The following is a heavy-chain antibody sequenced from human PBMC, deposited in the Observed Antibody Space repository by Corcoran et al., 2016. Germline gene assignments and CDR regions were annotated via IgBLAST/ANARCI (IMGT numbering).Heavy chain of an antibody. V-gene: IGHV1-46*01. CDR1: GYTFTSYY. D-gene: IGHD6-6*01. J-gene: IGHJ6*02. Sequence: QVQLVQSGAEVKKPGASVKVSCKASGYTFTSYYMHWVRQAPGQGLEWMGIINPSGGSTSYAQKFQGRVTMTRDTSTSTVYMELSSLRSEDTAVYYCAGEEYTIEDYYYYYGMDVWGQGTTVTVSS. CDR3: AGEEYTIEDYYYYYGMDV. CDR2: INPSGGST.